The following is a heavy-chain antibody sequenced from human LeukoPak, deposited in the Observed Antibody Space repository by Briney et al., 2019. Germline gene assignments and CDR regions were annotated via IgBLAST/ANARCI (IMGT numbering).Heavy chain of an antibody. J-gene: IGHJ6*02. V-gene: IGHV3-9*01. CDR1: GFTFDDYA. CDR2: ISWNSGSI. CDR3: AKFTQSSV. Sequence: QTGGSLRLSCAASGFTFDDYAMHWVRQAPGKGLEWVSGISWNSGSIGYADSVKGRFTISRDNAKNSLYLQMNSLRAEDTALYYCAKFTQSSVWGQGTTVTVSS.